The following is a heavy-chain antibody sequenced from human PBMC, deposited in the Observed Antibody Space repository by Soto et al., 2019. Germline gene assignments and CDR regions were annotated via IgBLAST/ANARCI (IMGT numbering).Heavy chain of an antibody. Sequence: ASVKVSCKASGYTFTGYYMHWVRQAPGQGLEWMGWINPNSGGTNYAQKFQGWATMTRDTSISTAYMELSRLRSDDTAVYYCARSPSYYYDSSGFNWFDPWGQGTLVTVSS. V-gene: IGHV1-2*04. CDR3: ARSPSYYYDSSGFNWFDP. D-gene: IGHD3-22*01. CDR1: GYTFTGYY. J-gene: IGHJ5*02. CDR2: INPNSGGT.